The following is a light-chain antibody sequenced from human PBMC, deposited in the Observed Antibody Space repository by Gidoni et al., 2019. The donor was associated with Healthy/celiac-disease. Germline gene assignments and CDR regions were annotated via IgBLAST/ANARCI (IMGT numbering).Light chain of an antibody. CDR2: AAS. CDR1: QGIRND. J-gene: IGKJ1*01. V-gene: IGKV1-6*01. CDR3: LQDYNYPRT. Sequence: AIQMTPSPSSLSASAGDRVTITCRASQGIRNDLGWYQQKPGKAPKLLIYAASSLQSGVPSRFSGSGSGTDFTLTISSLQPEDFATYYCLQDYNYPRTFGQGTKVEIK.